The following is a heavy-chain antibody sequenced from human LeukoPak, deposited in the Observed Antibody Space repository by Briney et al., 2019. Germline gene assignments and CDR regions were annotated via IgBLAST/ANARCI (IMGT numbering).Heavy chain of an antibody. D-gene: IGHD3-3*01. CDR2: ISISSNYI. V-gene: IGHV3-21*01. CDR1: GFTFSRYS. CDR3: ARGSRPGVVERDAFDI. Sequence: KAGGSLRLSCAASGFTFSRYSMNWVRQAPGKGLEWVSSISISSNYIYYTDSVKGRCTISRDNGKNSLYLQMNSLRAEDTAVYFCARGSRPGVVERDAFDIWGQGTMVTVSS. J-gene: IGHJ3*02.